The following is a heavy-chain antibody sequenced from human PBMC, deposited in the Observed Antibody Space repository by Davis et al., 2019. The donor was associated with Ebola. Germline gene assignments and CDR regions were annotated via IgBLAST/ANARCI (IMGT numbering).Heavy chain of an antibody. CDR2: IYYSGST. V-gene: IGHV4-4*02. D-gene: IGHD6-19*01. CDR3: ASEDSSGWEDY. Sequence: SETLSLTCAVSGGSISSSNWWSWVRQPPGKGLEWIGSIYYSGSTYYNPSLKSRVTISVDTSKNQFSLKLNSVTAAETAVYYCASEDSSGWEDYWGQGTLVTVSS. J-gene: IGHJ4*02. CDR1: GGSISSSNW.